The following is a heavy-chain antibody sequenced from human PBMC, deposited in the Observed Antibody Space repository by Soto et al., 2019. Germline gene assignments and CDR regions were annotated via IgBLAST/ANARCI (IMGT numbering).Heavy chain of an antibody. CDR1: GFTVSSHY. J-gene: IGHJ5*02. V-gene: IGHV3-53*01. D-gene: IGHD6-13*01. CDR3: ARAAAPTTHEFDP. Sequence: QTGGSLRLSCAASGFTVSSHYMNWVRQAPGKGLEWVSVLYSGGNTYYADSVRGRFTISRDNSKNTLYLQMNSLRAEDTAVYYCARAAAPTTHEFDPWGQGTLVTVSS. CDR2: LYSGGNT.